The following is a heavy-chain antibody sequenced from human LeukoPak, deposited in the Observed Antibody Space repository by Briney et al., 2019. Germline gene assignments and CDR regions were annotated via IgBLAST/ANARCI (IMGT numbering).Heavy chain of an antibody. CDR2: INGDGSDI. D-gene: IGHD3-10*01. Sequence: PGGAQRLSCQASGFTFKDSWMYWVRQAPGQGLLWVSRINGDGSDISYVDSVKGRFTISRDNGKNTLYLQMNSLRVEDTAVYYCARQGYYGSGTYYSYFDYWGQGTLVTVSS. CDR1: GFTFKDSW. CDR3: ARQGYYGSGTYYSYFDY. J-gene: IGHJ4*02. V-gene: IGHV3-74*01.